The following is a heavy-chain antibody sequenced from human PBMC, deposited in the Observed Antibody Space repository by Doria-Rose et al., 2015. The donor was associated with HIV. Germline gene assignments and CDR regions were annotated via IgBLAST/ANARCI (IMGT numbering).Heavy chain of an antibody. D-gene: IGHD6-13*01. J-gene: IGHJ4*02. V-gene: IGHV2-26*01. Sequence: QESGPVLVKPTETLTLTCTVSGVSLSGPGMGVSWIRQPPGKALEWLANLFSYDERSYKTSPKSRLTISRSTSKSQLVLTMTDMDPVDTATYYCARIKSSRWYHKYYFDFWGQGTLVIVSA. CDR3: ARIKSSRWYHKYYFDF. CDR2: LFSYDER. CDR1: GVSLSGPGMG.